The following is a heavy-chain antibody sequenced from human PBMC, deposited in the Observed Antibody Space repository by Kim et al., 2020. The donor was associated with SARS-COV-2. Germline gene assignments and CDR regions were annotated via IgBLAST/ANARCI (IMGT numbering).Heavy chain of an antibody. CDR2: GVHT. Sequence: GVHTFYADSVKGRFTISRDTSKNTLYLQMNGLRAEDTALYYCARTNNLDSWGQGTLVTVTS. CDR3: ARTNNLDS. V-gene: IGHV3-23*01. D-gene: IGHD1-7*01. J-gene: IGHJ4*02.